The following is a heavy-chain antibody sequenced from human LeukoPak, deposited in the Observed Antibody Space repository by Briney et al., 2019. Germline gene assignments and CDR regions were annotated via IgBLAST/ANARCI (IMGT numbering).Heavy chain of an antibody. D-gene: IGHD2-2*01. CDR1: GFTFGNYW. J-gene: IGHJ3*01. Sequence: LSGGSLRLSCAASGFTFGNYWINWVRQAPGKGLVWVSRVHRDGSITNYADSVKGRFSISRDSAKNTLYLQMSSLRSEDTAVYYCAREQEDCTGTTCYRAFDVWGQGTMVTVS. V-gene: IGHV3-74*01. CDR3: AREQEDCTGTTCYRAFDV. CDR2: VHRDGSIT.